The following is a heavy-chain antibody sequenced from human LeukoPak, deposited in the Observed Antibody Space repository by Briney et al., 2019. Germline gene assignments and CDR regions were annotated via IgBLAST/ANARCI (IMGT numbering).Heavy chain of an antibody. CDR3: ARYCSSTSCYAPFDY. V-gene: IGHV7-4-1*02. D-gene: IGHD2-2*01. CDR2: INTNTGNP. CDR1: GYAFTSYA. Sequence: GASVKVSCKASGYAFTSYAMNWVRQATGQGLEWIGWINTNTGNPTYAQGFKGRFVFSWDTSVSTAYLQISSLKAEDTAVYYCARYCSSTSCYAPFDYWGQGTLVTVPS. J-gene: IGHJ4*02.